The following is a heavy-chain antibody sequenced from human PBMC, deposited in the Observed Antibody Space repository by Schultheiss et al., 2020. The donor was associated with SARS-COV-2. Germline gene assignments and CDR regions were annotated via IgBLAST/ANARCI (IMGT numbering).Heavy chain of an antibody. D-gene: IGHD6-6*01. CDR3: ARKDSSSDY. J-gene: IGHJ4*02. CDR1: GYTFTGYY. Sequence: ASVKVSCKASGYTFTGYYMHWVRQAPGQGLEWMGRINPNSGGTNYAQKFQERVTITRDMSTSTAYMELSRLRSEDTAVYYCARKDSSSDYWGQGTLVTVSS. V-gene: IGHV1-2*06. CDR2: INPNSGGT.